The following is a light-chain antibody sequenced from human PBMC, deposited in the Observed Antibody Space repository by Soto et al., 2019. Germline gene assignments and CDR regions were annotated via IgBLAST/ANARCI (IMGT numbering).Light chain of an antibody. Sequence: QSALTQPASVTGSPGQSITISCTGTSSDIGAYNYVSWYQQHPGQAPKLMISDVSDRPSGVSNRFSASKSGNTASLTISGLQAEDEADYYCSSYTTSNTLVFGTGTKLTVL. CDR1: SSDIGAYNY. V-gene: IGLV2-14*01. J-gene: IGLJ1*01. CDR3: SSYTTSNTLV. CDR2: DVS.